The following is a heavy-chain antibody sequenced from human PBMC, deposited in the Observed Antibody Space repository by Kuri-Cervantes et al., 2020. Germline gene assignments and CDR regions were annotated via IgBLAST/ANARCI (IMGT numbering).Heavy chain of an antibody. V-gene: IGHV1-46*01. CDR2: INPSGGST. CDR3: ARDRLRHRDDILTPAGY. CDR1: GYTFTSYY. Sequence: ASVKVSCKASGYTFTSYYMHWVRQAPGQGLEWMGIINPSGGSTSYAQKFQGRVTMTRDTSTSTVHMELRSLRSDDTAVYYCARDRLRHRDDILTPAGYWGQGTLVTVSS. D-gene: IGHD3-9*01. J-gene: IGHJ4*02.